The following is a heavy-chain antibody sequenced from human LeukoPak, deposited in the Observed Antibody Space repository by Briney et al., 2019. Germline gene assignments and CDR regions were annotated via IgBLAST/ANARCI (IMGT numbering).Heavy chain of an antibody. J-gene: IGHJ5*02. Sequence: ASVKVSCKSSGYTFTSYYMHWVRQAPGQGLEWMGLINPTGDSTGYAQKFQGRVTMTRDMSTSTDFMELSSLRSEDTAVYYCARDNSVGDNAWWFDPWGQGTLVTVSS. D-gene: IGHD1-26*01. V-gene: IGHV1-46*01. CDR1: GYTFTSYY. CDR2: INPTGDST. CDR3: ARDNSVGDNAWWFDP.